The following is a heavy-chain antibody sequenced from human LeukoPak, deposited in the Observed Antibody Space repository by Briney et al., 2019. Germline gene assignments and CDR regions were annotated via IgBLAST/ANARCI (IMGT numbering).Heavy chain of an antibody. J-gene: IGHJ4*02. CDR2: IIPILGIA. Sequence: SVEDSCKASGGTFSSYAISWVRQAPGQGLEWMGRIIPILGIANYAQKFQGRVTITADKSTSTAYMELSSLRSEDTAVYYCARDLITLTQIPAFDYWGQGTLVTVSS. CDR3: ARDLITLTQIPAFDY. CDR1: GGTFSSYA. D-gene: IGHD2-8*01. V-gene: IGHV1-69*04.